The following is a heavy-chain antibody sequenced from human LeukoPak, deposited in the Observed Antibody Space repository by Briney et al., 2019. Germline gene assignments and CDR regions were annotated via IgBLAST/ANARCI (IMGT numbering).Heavy chain of an antibody. D-gene: IGHD1-26*01. CDR2: IYYSGST. CDR3: ARQVGATMVDY. Sequence: SETLSLTCTVSGGSISSSSYYWGWIRQPPGKGLEWIGSIYYSGSTYYNPSLKSRVTISVDTSKNQFSLKLSSVTAADTAVYYCARQVGATMVDYWGQGTLVTVSS. J-gene: IGHJ4*02. CDR1: GGSISSSSYY. V-gene: IGHV4-39*01.